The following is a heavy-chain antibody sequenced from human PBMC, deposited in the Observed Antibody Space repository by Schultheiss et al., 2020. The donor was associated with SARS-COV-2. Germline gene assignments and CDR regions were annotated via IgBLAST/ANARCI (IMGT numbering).Heavy chain of an antibody. D-gene: IGHD3-10*01. CDR3: AREGHLWFEKNWFDP. CDR2: IYTSGST. V-gene: IGHV4-4*07. J-gene: IGHJ5*02. Sequence: SETLSLTCAVYGGSFSGYYWSWIRQPPGKGLEWIGRIYTSGSTYYNPSLKSRVTISVDTSKNQFSLKLSSVTAADTAVYYCAREGHLWFEKNWFDPWGQGTLVTVSS. CDR1: GGSFSGYY.